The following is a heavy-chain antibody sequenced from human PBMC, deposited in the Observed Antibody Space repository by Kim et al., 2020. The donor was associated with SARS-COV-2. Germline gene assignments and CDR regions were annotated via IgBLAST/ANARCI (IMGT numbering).Heavy chain of an antibody. CDR2: IRPDASNI. D-gene: IGHD1-1*01. CDR1: GFNFSNNW. CDR3: AKDFHWNQVSH. Sequence: GGSLRLSCADSGFNFSNNWMLWVRQSPGKGLVWVSRIRPDASNIKYADSVKGRFTISRDNSKNTLYLQMNSLRADDTAVYYCAKDFHWNQVSHWGQGSLVTVSS. J-gene: IGHJ4*02. V-gene: IGHV3-74*01.